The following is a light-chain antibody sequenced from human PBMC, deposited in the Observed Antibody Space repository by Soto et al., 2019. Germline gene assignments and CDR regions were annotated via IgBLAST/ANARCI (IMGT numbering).Light chain of an antibody. J-gene: IGKJ1*01. CDR3: QQYNSYWT. CDR2: DAT. V-gene: IGKV1-5*01. Sequence: DIQMTQSPSILSASVGDSVTITCRASQTIDSWVAWYQQKPGKAPKLRVYDATSLESGVSSRFSGSGYGTEFTLTISGLQPDDFATYYCQQYNSYWTFGQGTKVDIK. CDR1: QTIDSW.